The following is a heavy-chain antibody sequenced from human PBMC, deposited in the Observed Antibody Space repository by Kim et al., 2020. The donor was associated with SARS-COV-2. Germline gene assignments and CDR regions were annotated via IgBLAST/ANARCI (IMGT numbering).Heavy chain of an antibody. CDR2: VNHSGST. CDR1: GGSFSGYY. CDR3: ARGKYSSSWYGHRNWFDP. J-gene: IGHJ5*02. Sequence: SETLSLTCAVYGGSFSGYYWSWIRQPPVKGLEWIGEVNHSGSTNYNPSLKSRVTISVDTSKNQFSLKLSSVTAADTAVYYCARGKYSSSWYGHRNWFDPWGQGTLVTVSS. D-gene: IGHD6-13*01. V-gene: IGHV4-34*01.